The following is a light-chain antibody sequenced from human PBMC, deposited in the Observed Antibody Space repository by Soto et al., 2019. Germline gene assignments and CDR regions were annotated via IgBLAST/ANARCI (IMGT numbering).Light chain of an antibody. V-gene: IGKV1-6*02. CDR3: LQDYVWPFS. Sequence: AIQMTQSPSSLSASVGDRVTITCRASQGISNDLDWYQQKPGKAPKLLIYAASSLQKDVPSRFSGSGSGTDFTLTITSLQSEDFATYYCLQDYVWPFSFGGGTRVEIK. CDR1: QGISND. J-gene: IGKJ4*01. CDR2: AAS.